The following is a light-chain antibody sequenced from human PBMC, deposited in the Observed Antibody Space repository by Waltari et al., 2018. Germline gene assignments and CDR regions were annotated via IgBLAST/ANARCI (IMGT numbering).Light chain of an antibody. J-gene: IGLJ3*02. CDR1: SGSISSTSY. CDR2: KAN. CDR3: LLYMGSGIWV. Sequence: QTVVTQEPSLSVSPRGTVTLTCALSSGSISSTSYARWYQPAQGQAPRTLVDKANRRSSGFPDRVSGSILGNKAALTITGAQADDESDYYCLLYMGSGIWVFGGGTKLTVL. V-gene: IGLV8-61*01.